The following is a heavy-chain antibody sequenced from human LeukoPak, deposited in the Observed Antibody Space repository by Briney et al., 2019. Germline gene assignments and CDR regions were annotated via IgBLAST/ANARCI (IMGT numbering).Heavy chain of an antibody. D-gene: IGHD3-3*01. J-gene: IGHJ4*02. CDR3: ASLTYYDFWSGYYTWNYFDY. CDR2: IIPIFGTA. V-gene: IGHV1-69*01. Sequence: TVKVSCKASGGTFSSYAISWVRQAPGQGLEWMGGIIPIFGTANYAQKFQGRVTITADESTSTAYMELSSLRSEDTAVYYCASLTYYDFWSGYYTWNYFDYWGQGTLVTVSS. CDR1: GGTFSSYA.